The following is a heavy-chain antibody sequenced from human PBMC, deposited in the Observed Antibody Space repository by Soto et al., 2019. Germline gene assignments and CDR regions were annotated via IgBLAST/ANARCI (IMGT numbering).Heavy chain of an antibody. CDR3: GKGGSNWFYLDF. V-gene: IGHV3-30*18. CDR2: ISYDGSNK. Sequence: QVQLVESGGGVVQPGRSLRLSCAASGFTFSSYGMHWVRQAPGKGLEWVAAISYDGSNKYYADSVKGRFTISRDNSKSTLYLQMNSLRAEDAAVYYCGKGGSNWFYLDFWGQGTLVTVSS. D-gene: IGHD6-13*01. CDR1: GFTFSSYG. J-gene: IGHJ4*02.